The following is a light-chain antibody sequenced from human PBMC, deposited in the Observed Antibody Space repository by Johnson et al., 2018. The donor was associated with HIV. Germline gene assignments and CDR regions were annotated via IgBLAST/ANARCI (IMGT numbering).Light chain of an antibody. CDR3: ATWDSRLSAGHV. CDR2: DNN. V-gene: IGLV1-51*01. J-gene: IGLJ1*01. CDR1: SSNIGNNY. Sequence: QSMLTQPPSVSAAPGQKVTISCSGSSSNIGNNYVSWYQQLPGTAPKLLIYDNNKRPSGIPDRISGSKSGTSATLGITGLQTGDEADYYCATWDSRLSAGHVFGTGTKVTVL.